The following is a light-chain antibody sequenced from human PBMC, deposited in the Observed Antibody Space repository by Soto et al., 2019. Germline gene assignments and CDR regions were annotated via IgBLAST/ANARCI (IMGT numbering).Light chain of an antibody. CDR1: QSVRSNF. Sequence: EIVLTQSPGTLSLSPGERATLSCRASQSVRSNFLAWYQQKPGQAPRLXIYGASNRATGIPDRFSGSGSGTDFTLTITRLEPEDFAVYYCQQYGSSPWTFGQGTRLEI. CDR3: QQYGSSPWT. V-gene: IGKV3-20*01. J-gene: IGKJ5*01. CDR2: GAS.